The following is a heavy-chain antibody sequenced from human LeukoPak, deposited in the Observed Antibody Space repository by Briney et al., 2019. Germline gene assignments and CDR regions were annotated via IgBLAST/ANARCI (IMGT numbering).Heavy chain of an antibody. CDR2: IKQDGSEK. V-gene: IGHV3-7*01. CDR3: ARDPTQAYDSSGYYFDY. D-gene: IGHD3-22*01. CDR1: GFTFSSYW. J-gene: IGHJ4*02. Sequence: GGSLRLSCAASGFTFSSYWMSWVRQAPGKGLEWVANIKQDGSEKYYVDSMKGRFTISRDNAKNSLFLQMNSLRAEDTAVYYCARDPTQAYDSSGYYFDYWGQGTLVTVSS.